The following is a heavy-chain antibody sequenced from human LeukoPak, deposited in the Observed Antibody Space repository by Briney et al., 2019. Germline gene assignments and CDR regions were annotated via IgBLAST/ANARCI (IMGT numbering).Heavy chain of an antibody. CDR2: IYSGGST. CDR3: ATQWLGDYYYYGMDV. Sequence: GGSLRLSCAASGFTVSSNYMSWVRQAPGKGLEWVSVIYSGGSTYYSDSVKGRFTISRDNSKNTLYLQMNSLRAEDTAVYYCATQWLGDYYYYGMDVWGQGTTVTVSS. CDR1: GFTVSSNY. V-gene: IGHV3-66*01. J-gene: IGHJ6*02. D-gene: IGHD6-19*01.